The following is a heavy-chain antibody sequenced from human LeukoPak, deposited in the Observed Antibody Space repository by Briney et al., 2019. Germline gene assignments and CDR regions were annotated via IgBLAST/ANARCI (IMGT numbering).Heavy chain of an antibody. Sequence: SETLSLTCTVSGGSISSYYWSWIRQPPGKGLEWIGYIYYSGSTNYNPSLKSRVTISVDTSKNQFSLKLSSVTAADTAVYYCASDGCSSTSCPRHAFDIWGQGTMVTVSS. J-gene: IGHJ3*02. CDR2: IYYSGST. CDR1: GGSISSYY. CDR3: ASDGCSSTSCPRHAFDI. D-gene: IGHD2-2*01. V-gene: IGHV4-59*01.